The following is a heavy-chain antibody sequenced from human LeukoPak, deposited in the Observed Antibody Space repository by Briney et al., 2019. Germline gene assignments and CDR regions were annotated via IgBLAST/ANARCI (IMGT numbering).Heavy chain of an antibody. D-gene: IGHD3-10*01. V-gene: IGHV3-30-3*01. CDR1: GFTFSSYA. J-gene: IGHJ4*02. Sequence: PGGSLRLSCAASGFTFSSYAMHWVRQAPGKGLEWVAVISYDGSNKYYADSVKGRFTISRDNSKNTLHLQMNSLRAEDTAVYYCARDRGISRSGTLDYWGQGTLVTVSS. CDR2: ISYDGSNK. CDR3: ARDRGISRSGTLDY.